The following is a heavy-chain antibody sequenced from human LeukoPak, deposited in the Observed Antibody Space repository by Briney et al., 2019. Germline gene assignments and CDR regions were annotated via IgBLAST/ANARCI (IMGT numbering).Heavy chain of an antibody. CDR1: GFTFSSYW. D-gene: IGHD2-2*01. CDR2: IKQDGSEK. Sequence: PGGSLRLSCAASGFTFSSYWMSWVRQAPGKGLEWVANIKQDGSEKYYVDSVKGRFTISRDNAKNSLYLQMNSLRAEDTAVYYCARGPQNSKIVVVPAANVPSDYWGQGTLVTVSS. J-gene: IGHJ4*02. CDR3: ARGPQNSKIVVVPAANVPSDY. V-gene: IGHV3-7*04.